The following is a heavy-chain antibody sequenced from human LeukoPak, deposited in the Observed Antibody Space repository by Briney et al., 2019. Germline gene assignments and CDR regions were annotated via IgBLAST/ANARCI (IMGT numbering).Heavy chain of an antibody. Sequence: ASVKVSCKTSGYTFAIYGISWVRQAPGQGLEWMGLISAYGNTNYAQNLQGRVTMTTDTSTSTAYMELRSLRSDDTAVYYCARGGLVVVVAATPSTTPGLLHWLDPWGQGTLVSVSS. V-gene: IGHV1-18*01. CDR1: GYTFAIYG. CDR3: ARGGLVVVVAATPSTTPGLLHWLDP. D-gene: IGHD2-15*01. J-gene: IGHJ5*02. CDR2: ISAYGNT.